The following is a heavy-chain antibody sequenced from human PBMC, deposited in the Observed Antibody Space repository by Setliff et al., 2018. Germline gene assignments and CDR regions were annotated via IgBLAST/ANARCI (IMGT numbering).Heavy chain of an antibody. CDR1: GGSISDNNW. D-gene: IGHD2-2*01. Sequence: SETLSLTCAVSGGSISDNNWWSWVRQPPGKGLEWVGEIYHSGSANYNPSLKSRVTTSVDKSKNQFSLKMYSMTAADTAVYYCARAIVVVPPNALKVYFDHWGPGVQVTVSS. J-gene: IGHJ4*02. CDR3: ARAIVVVPPNALKVYFDH. V-gene: IGHV4-4*02. CDR2: IYHSGSA.